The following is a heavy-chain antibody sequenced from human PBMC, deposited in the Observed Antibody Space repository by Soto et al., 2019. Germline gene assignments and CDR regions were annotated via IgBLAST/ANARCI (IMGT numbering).Heavy chain of an antibody. CDR2: INPSGGST. CDR1: GYTFTSYY. D-gene: IGHD2-2*01. CDR3: ATESYCSSTSCYGRSWFDP. V-gene: IGHV1-46*01. J-gene: IGHJ5*02. Sequence: QVQLVQSGAEVKKPGASVKVSCKASGYTFTSYYMHWVRQAPGQGLEWMGIINPSGGSTSYAQKFQGRVTMTRDTSTSTVYMELSSLRSEDTAVYYCATESYCSSTSCYGRSWFDPWGQGTLVTVSS.